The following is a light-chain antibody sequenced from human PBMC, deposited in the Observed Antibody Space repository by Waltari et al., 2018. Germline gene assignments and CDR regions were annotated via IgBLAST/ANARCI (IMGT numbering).Light chain of an antibody. CDR2: EAS. Sequence: QSALTQPASVSGSPGQSITISCTGTSSDVGSFTFVPWYQQHPGKAPKLMIYEASKRPSGVSNRFSGSKSGNPASLTISGLQAEDEADYYCCSYTTSDTFVFGGGTKLTVL. CDR1: SSDVGSFTF. J-gene: IGLJ2*01. V-gene: IGLV2-23*02. CDR3: CSYTTSDTFV.